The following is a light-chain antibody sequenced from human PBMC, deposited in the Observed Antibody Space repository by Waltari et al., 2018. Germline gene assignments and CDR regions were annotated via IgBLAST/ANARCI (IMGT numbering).Light chain of an antibody. J-gene: IGKJ5*01. CDR2: DAT. CDR1: QTVYVY. Sequence: EIVLTQSPATLSLSPGDTAVLSCRASQTVYVYMAWYQQRPGRAPRLLIYDATRRVAGIPVRFTGSGSGTDFTLTIHNLEPEDFAVYYCQQRGNWPPLTFGQGTRVAMK. V-gene: IGKV3-11*01. CDR3: QQRGNWPPLT.